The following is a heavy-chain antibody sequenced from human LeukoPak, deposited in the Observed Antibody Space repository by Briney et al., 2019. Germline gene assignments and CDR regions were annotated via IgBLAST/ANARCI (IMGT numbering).Heavy chain of an antibody. V-gene: IGHV3-30*03. CDR1: GFTFSSYG. J-gene: IGHJ4*02. Sequence: TGGSLRLSCAASGFTFSSYGMHWVRQAPGKGLEWVAVISYDGSNKYYADSVKGRFTISRDNSKNTLYLQMNSLRAEDTAVYYCARVYVGGTTTYPYDYWGQGTLVTVSS. CDR3: ARVYVGGTTTYPYDY. D-gene: IGHD3-16*01. CDR2: ISYDGSNK.